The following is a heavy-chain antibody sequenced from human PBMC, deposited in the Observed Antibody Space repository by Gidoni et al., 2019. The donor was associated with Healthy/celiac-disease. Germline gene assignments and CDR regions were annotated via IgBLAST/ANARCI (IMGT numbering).Heavy chain of an antibody. Sequence: QVQLVQPGAEVKKPGASVKVSCKASGYTFTSYGISWVRQAPGQGLEWMGWISAYNGNTHYAQQLQGRVTMTTDPSPITAYMELRSLRSDDTAVYYCARLVSRTHYYYYGMDVWGQGTTVTVSS. CDR3: ARLVSRTHYYYYGMDV. CDR2: ISAYNGNT. J-gene: IGHJ6*02. V-gene: IGHV1-18*04. CDR1: GYTFTSYG. D-gene: IGHD2-15*01.